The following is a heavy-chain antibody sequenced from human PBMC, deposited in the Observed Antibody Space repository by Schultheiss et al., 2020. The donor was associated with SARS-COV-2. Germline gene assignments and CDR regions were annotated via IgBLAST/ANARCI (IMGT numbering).Heavy chain of an antibody. CDR2: IWYDGSNK. J-gene: IGHJ6*02. Sequence: GESLKISCAASGFTFSSYGMHWVRQAPGKGLEWVAVIWYDGSNKYYADSVKGRFTISRDNSKNTLYLQMNSLRAEDTAVYYCARDFGIARIYYGMDVWGQGTTVTVSS. CDR3: ARDFGIARIYYGMDV. CDR1: GFTFSSYG. V-gene: IGHV3-33*01. D-gene: IGHD6-13*01.